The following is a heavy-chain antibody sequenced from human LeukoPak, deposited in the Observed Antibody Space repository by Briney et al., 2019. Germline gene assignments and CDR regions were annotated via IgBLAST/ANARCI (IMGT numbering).Heavy chain of an antibody. D-gene: IGHD2-15*01. CDR3: ARDRIGRAFDI. Sequence: RSGGSLRLSCAASGFTFSSYSMNWVRQAPGKGLEWVSSISSSSSYIYYADSVKGRFTISRDNAKNSLYLQMNSLRAEDTAVYYCARDRIGRAFDIWGQGTMVTVSS. CDR2: ISSSSSYI. J-gene: IGHJ3*02. CDR1: GFTFSSYS. V-gene: IGHV3-21*01.